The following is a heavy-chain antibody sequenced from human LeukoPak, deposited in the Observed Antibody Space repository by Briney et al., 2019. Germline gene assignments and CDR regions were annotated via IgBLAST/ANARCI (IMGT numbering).Heavy chain of an antibody. V-gene: IGHV1-69*06. J-gene: IGHJ6*03. CDR1: GGTFSSYP. Sequence: SVKVSCKASGGTFSSYPISWVRQAPGQGLEWMGGIIPMFDTADFAQKFQGRVTITADTSTSTAYMQLSSLRAEDTAVYYCARVKYYYDSSGYYSFYYYYYMDVWGKGTTVTVSS. CDR2: IIPMFDTA. CDR3: ARVKYYYDSSGYYSFYYYYYMDV. D-gene: IGHD3-22*01.